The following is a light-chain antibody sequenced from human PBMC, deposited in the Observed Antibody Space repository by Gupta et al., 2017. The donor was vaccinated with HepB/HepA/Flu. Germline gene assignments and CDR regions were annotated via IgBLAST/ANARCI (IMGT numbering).Light chain of an antibody. Sequence: DIQMTQSPSSVSASVGDRVTITCRASQEISSSLAWYQQKPGQAPKLLIYGATTLQNGVPSTFSGSGSGTDFTLTISSLQPEDFATYFCQQAHSFPFIFGQGTKLEI. J-gene: IGKJ2*01. CDR2: GAT. CDR3: QQAHSFPFI. CDR1: QEISSS. V-gene: IGKV1D-12*01.